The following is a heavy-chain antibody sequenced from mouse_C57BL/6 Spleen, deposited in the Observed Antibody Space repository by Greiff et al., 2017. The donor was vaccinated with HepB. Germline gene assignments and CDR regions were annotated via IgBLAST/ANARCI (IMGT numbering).Heavy chain of an antibody. Sequence: QVQLQQSGPELVKPGASVKISCKASGYTFTDYYINWVKQRPGRGLEWIGWIYPGSGNTKYNEKFKGKATLTVDTSSSTAYMQLSSLTSEDSAVYFCAREEFAYWGQGTLVTVSA. CDR2: IYPGSGNT. J-gene: IGHJ3*01. CDR1: GYTFTDYY. CDR3: AREEFAY. V-gene: IGHV1-84*01.